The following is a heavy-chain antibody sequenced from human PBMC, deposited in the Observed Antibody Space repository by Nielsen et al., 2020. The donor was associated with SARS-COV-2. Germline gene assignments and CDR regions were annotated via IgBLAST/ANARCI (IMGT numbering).Heavy chain of an antibody. CDR2: IYPGDSGT. D-gene: IGHD3-10*01. J-gene: IGHJ4*02. V-gene: IGHV5-51*01. CDR3: ARETITNRGHFTY. Sequence: GESLKISCKGSGYSFTSYWIGWVRQMPGKGLEWMGIIYPGDSGTRYSPSFQGQVTISVDKSLSTAYLQWSSPKASDSGLYYCARETITNRGHFTYWGQGTMVTVSS. CDR1: GYSFTSYW.